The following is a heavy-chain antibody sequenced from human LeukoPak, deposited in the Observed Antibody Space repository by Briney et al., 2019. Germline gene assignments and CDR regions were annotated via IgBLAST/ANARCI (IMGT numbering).Heavy chain of an antibody. CDR2: IYYSGSA. CDR1: GGSINSGSYY. V-gene: IGHV4-39*01. CDR3: ARIDNTYGRKFDY. Sequence: PSETLSLTCNVSGGSINSGSYYWGWIRQTPGKGLEWIGSIYYSGSAYFNPSLKSRVTMSVDTSKNQFSLKLSSVTAADTAVYFCARIDNTYGRKFDYWGQGILVTVSS. J-gene: IGHJ4*02. D-gene: IGHD5-18*01.